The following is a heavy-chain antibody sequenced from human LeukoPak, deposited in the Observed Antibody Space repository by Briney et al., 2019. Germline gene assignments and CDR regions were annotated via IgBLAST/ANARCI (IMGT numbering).Heavy chain of an antibody. V-gene: IGHV1-18*01. CDR1: GYTFTSYG. CDR2: ISAYNGNT. CDR3: ARDLEYGSGSYYDNWFDP. Sequence: ASVKVSCKASGYTFTSYGISWVRQAPGQGLEGMGWISAYNGNTNYAQKLQGRVTMTTDTSTSTTYMELRSLRSDDPAVYYCARDLEYGSGSYYDNWFDPWGQGTLVTVSS. J-gene: IGHJ5*02. D-gene: IGHD3-10*01.